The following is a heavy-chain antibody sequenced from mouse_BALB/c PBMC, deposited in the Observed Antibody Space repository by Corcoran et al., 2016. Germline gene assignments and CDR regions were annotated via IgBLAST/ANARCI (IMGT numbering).Heavy chain of an antibody. J-gene: IGHJ3*01. CDR1: GFNIKDTY. D-gene: IGHD1-1*02. Sequence: EVQLQQSGAELVKPGASVKLSCTASGFNIKDTYLHWVKQRPEQGLKWIGRIDPANDNTKFDPKFQGKATITADTSSNTAYLQLSSLTSEDTAVDYCTNGSYEAWFVYWGQGTLVTVSA. CDR3: TNGSYEAWFVY. CDR2: IDPANDNT. V-gene: IGHV14-3*02.